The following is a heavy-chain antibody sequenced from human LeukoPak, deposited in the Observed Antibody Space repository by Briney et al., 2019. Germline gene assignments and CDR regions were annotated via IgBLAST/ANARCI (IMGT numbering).Heavy chain of an antibody. D-gene: IGHD1-26*01. CDR3: ARGWEYFDY. J-gene: IGHJ4*02. CDR2: ICYDGSNK. CDR1: GFTFSSYG. V-gene: IGHV3-33*01. Sequence: GGSLRLSCAASGFTFSSYGMHWVRQAPGKGVEGVAVICYDGSNKYYADSVKGRFTISRDNSKNTLYLQMNSLRAEDTAVYYCARGWEYFDYWGQGTLVTVSS.